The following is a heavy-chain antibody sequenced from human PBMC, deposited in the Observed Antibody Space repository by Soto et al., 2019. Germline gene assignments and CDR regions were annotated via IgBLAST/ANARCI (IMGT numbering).Heavy chain of an antibody. CDR2: VYYTVTT. Sequence: QVQLQESGPGLVKPSETLSLTCNVSGAFVTSASYCWSWIRLPPGRELEFIAYVYYTVTTRYNPPLKNRVSISIYTSKNQFSLRLTSVAPADTALDVCERMRFGEAPHSLDPWGQGTLVTVSS. CDR1: GAFVTSASYC. V-gene: IGHV4-61*01. CDR3: ERMRFGEAPHSLDP. D-gene: IGHD3-3*01. J-gene: IGHJ5*02.